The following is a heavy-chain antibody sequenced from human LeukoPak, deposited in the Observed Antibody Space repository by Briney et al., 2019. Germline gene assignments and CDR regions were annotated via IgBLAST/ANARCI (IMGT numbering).Heavy chain of an antibody. D-gene: IGHD2-15*01. CDR3: ASTLRSGDNCYFDYYYYMDV. Sequence: TGGSLRLSCAASGFTFSSYSMNWVRQAPGKVLEWVSSISSSSTYIHYADSVKGRFTISRDNAKKSLYLQMNSLRAEGTAVYYCASTLRSGDNCYFDYYYYMDVWGKGTTVTISS. V-gene: IGHV3-21*01. J-gene: IGHJ6*03. CDR2: ISSSSTYI. CDR1: GFTFSSYS.